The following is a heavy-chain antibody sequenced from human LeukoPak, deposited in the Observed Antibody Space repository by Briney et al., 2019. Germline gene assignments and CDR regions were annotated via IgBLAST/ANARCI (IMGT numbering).Heavy chain of an antibody. CDR2: ISSSGSTI. D-gene: IGHD5/OR15-5a*01. V-gene: IGHV3-48*04. CDR3: ARGLYDGMDAFDI. CDR1: GFTFSSYW. J-gene: IGHJ3*02. Sequence: PGGSLRLSCAASGFTFSSYWMSWVRQAPGKGLEWVSYISSSGSTIYYADSVKGRCTISRDNAKNSLYLQMNSLRAEDTAVYYCARGLYDGMDAFDIWGQGTLVTVSS.